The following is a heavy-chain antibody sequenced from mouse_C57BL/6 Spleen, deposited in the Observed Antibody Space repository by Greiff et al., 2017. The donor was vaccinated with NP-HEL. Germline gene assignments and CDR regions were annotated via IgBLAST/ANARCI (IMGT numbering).Heavy chain of an antibody. J-gene: IGHJ4*01. Sequence: VQLQQSGPGLVKPSQSLSLTCSVTGYSITSGYYWNWIRQFPGNKLEWMGYISYDGSNNYNPSLKNRISITRDTSKNQFFLKLNSVTTEDTATYYCAKRGYYAMDYWGQGTSVTVSS. CDR3: AKRGYYAMDY. CDR1: GYSITSGYY. CDR2: ISYDGSN. V-gene: IGHV3-6*01.